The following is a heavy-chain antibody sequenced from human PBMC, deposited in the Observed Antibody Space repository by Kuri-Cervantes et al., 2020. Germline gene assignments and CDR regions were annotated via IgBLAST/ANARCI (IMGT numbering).Heavy chain of an antibody. V-gene: IGHV1-18*01. J-gene: IGHJ4*02. CDR1: GYTFTSYD. CDR3: ARVVGTTVAAGHWPYYFDY. CDR2: FSPINVNP. Sequence: ASVKVSCKASGYTFTSYDINWVRQATGQGLQWMGWFSPINVNPNYAQKLQDKVTMTTDTSTSTAYMELRSLRSDDTAVYYCARVVGTTVAAGHWPYYFDYWGQGTLVTVSS. D-gene: IGHD4-23*01.